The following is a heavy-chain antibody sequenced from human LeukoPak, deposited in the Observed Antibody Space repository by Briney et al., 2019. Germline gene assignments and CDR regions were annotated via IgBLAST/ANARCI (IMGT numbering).Heavy chain of an antibody. D-gene: IGHD5-24*01. Sequence: PGRSLRLSCAASGFSFTTYEMNWVRQAPGKWLEWVSYIIRSGNTKYYSDSVKGRLTISRDNVKDSLYLQMNSLRAEDTAVYYCARDLDGYNTFDYWGQGTLVTVSS. V-gene: IGHV3-48*03. CDR2: IIRSGNTK. J-gene: IGHJ4*02. CDR1: GFSFTTYE. CDR3: ARDLDGYNTFDY.